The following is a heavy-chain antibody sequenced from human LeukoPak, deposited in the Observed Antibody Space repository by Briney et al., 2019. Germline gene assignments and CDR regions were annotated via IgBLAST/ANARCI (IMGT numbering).Heavy chain of an antibody. Sequence: GGSLRLSCAASGFTFSSFWMSWVRQAPGKGLEWVANIKTDGSEKYYVDSVKGRFTISRDNAKNSLSLQMNSLSAEDTAVYYCTRDWGGVAAGFDYWGQGTLVTVSS. CDR1: GFTFSSFW. V-gene: IGHV3-7*01. CDR3: TRDWGGVAAGFDY. D-gene: IGHD6-13*01. J-gene: IGHJ4*02. CDR2: IKTDGSEK.